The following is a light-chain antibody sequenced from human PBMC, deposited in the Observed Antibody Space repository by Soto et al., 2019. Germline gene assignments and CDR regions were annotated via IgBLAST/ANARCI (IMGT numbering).Light chain of an antibody. CDR2: EVT. CDR3: GSYTTSSTWV. Sequence: QYALTQPASVSGSPGQSITISCTGTSSDVGGYNYVSWYQQHPGKAPKLMIYEVTNRPSGVSDRFSGSKSGNTASLTISGLQAEDEADYYCGSYTTSSTWVFGGGTKLTVL. J-gene: IGLJ3*02. V-gene: IGLV2-14*01. CDR1: SSDVGGYNY.